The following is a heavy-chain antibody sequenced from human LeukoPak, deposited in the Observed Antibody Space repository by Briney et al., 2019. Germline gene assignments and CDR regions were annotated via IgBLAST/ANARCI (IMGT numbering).Heavy chain of an antibody. V-gene: IGHV1-69*05. CDR2: IIPIFGTA. Sequence: SVKVSCKASGGTFSSYAISWVRQAPGQGLEWMGRIIPIFGTANYAQKFQGRVTITTDESTSTAYMELSSLRSEDTAVYYCAREGYVTRYNTNWFDPWGQGTLVTVSS. CDR3: AREGYVTRYNTNWFDP. CDR1: GGTFSSYA. D-gene: IGHD4-23*01. J-gene: IGHJ5*02.